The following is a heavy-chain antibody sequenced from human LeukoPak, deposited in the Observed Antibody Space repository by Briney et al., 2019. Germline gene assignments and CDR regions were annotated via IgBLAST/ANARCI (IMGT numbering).Heavy chain of an antibody. D-gene: IGHD5-18*01. J-gene: IGHJ4*02. CDR1: GYTLTSYD. CDR2: ISAYNGNT. V-gene: IGHV1-18*01. CDR3: ARMALSLIQLV. Sequence: AAVKVSRKASGYTLTSYDIRGVRPAPAKGLEWMGWISAYNGNTNSAQKLQGRVTMTTDTSTSTAYMELRSLRSDDTAVYYCARMALSLIQLVCGEGTLVSVSS.